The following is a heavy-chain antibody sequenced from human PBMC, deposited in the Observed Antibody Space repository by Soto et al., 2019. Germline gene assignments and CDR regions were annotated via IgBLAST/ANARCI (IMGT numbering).Heavy chain of an antibody. Sequence: QVQLVESGGGVVQPETSLRLSCAASGFTFSSYGMHWVRQAPGKGLEWVAVILNDGNNKYYADSVKGRFTISRDNSNNTLYLQMNSLRADDTAVYFCASLITGTARGIDLWGQGTLVTVSS. CDR1: GFTFSSYG. J-gene: IGHJ5*02. D-gene: IGHD1-7*01. CDR2: ILNDGNNK. CDR3: ASLITGTARGIDL. V-gene: IGHV3-30*03.